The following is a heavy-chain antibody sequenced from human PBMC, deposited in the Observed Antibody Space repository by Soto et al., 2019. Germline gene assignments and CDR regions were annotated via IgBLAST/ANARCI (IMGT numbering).Heavy chain of an antibody. CDR2: IYQSGST. Sequence: QLQLQESGSGLVKPSQTLSLTCAVSGGSINNGGYSWSWIRQPPGKGLEWIGYIYQSGSTYYNPYLKSRVTISVDRSKNQFSLKLISVTAADTAVYYCARGAISMMGYFDLWGRGTLVTVSS. J-gene: IGHJ2*01. CDR1: GGSINNGGYS. V-gene: IGHV4-30-2*01. CDR3: ARGAISMMGYFDL. D-gene: IGHD3-22*01.